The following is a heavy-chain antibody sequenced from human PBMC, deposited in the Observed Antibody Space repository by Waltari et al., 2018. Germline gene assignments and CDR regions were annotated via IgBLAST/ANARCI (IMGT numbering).Heavy chain of an antibody. J-gene: IGHJ6*02. CDR2: IYHSGST. Sequence: QVQLQESGPGLVKPSQTLSLTCTVSGGSISSGGYYWSWIRQHPGKGLEWIGYIYHSGSTYYNPSLKSLVTISVDRSKNQFSLKLSSVTAADTAVYYCARDHYARGMDVWGQGTTVTVSS. CDR3: ARDHYARGMDV. D-gene: IGHD3-16*01. CDR1: GGSISSGGYY. V-gene: IGHV4-31*01.